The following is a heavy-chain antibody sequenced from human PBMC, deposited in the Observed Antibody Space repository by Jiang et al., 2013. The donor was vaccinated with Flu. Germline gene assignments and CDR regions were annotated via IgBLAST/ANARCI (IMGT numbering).Heavy chain of an antibody. V-gene: IGHV3-30-3*01. Sequence: SCAASGFTFSSYAMHWVRQAPGKGLEWVAVISYDGSNKYYADSVKGRFTISRDNSKNTLYLQMNSLRAEDTAVYYCARELKRPKRPTYYYGSGSPRAGAFDIWGQGTMVTVSS. J-gene: IGHJ3*02. CDR3: ARELKRPKRPTYYYGSGSPRAGAFDI. CDR2: ISYDGSNK. CDR1: GFTFSSYA. D-gene: IGHD3-10*01.